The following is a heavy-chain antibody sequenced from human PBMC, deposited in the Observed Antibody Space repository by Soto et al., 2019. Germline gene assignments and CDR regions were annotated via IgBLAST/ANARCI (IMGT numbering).Heavy chain of an antibody. CDR3: AKDPLAYSSSWSFDY. CDR2: ISGNGGT. CDR1: GFTFRIYA. Sequence: VGSLRLSCAASGFTFRIYAMSWVRQAPGKGLEWVSTISGNGGTSYADFVRGRFTISRDNSKNTLYLQMNSLRAEDTAVYYCAKDPLAYSSSWSFDYWGQGTLVTVSS. J-gene: IGHJ4*02. D-gene: IGHD6-13*01. V-gene: IGHV3-23*01.